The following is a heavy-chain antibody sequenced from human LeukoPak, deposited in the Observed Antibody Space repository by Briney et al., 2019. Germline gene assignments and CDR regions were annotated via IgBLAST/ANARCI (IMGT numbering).Heavy chain of an antibody. J-gene: IGHJ4*02. CDR3: VRDFASGSYYNLFDY. D-gene: IGHD3-10*01. CDR2: IWYDGSNK. Sequence: LSLTCAVYGGSFSGYYWSWIRQPPGKGLEWVAVIWYDGSNKYYADSVKGRFTISRDNSKNTLYLQMNSLRAEDTAVYYCVRDFASGSYYNLFDYWGQGTLVTVSS. V-gene: IGHV3-33*08. CDR1: GGSFSGYY.